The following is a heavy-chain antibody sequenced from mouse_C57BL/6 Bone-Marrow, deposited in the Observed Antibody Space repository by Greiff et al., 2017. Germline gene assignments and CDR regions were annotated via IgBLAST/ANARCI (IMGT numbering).Heavy chain of an antibody. D-gene: IGHD1-1*01. CDR1: GYTFTSYW. J-gene: IGHJ2*01. CDR2: IHPNSGST. V-gene: IGHV1-64*01. Sequence: VQLQQPGAELVKPGASVKLSCKASGYTFTSYWMYWVKQRPGQGLEWIGMIHPNSGSTNYNKKFKSKATLTVDKSSSTAYMQLSSLTSEDSAVYYCARDGFYGSSFFDYWGQGTTLTVSS. CDR3: ARDGFYGSSFFDY.